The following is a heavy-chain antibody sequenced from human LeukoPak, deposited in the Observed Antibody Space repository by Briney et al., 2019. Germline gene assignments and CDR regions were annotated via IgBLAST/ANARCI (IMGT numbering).Heavy chain of an antibody. CDR3: ARVVDDSSGYDAFDI. V-gene: IGHV4-30-4*08. CDR2: IYHSGST. Sequence: SQTLSLTCTVSGGSISSGDYYWSWIRQPPGKGLEWIGYIYHSGSTYYNPSLKSRVTISVDTSKNQFSLKLSSVTAADTAVYYCARVVDDSSGYDAFDIWGQGTMVTVSS. J-gene: IGHJ3*02. CDR1: GGSISSGDYY. D-gene: IGHD3-22*01.